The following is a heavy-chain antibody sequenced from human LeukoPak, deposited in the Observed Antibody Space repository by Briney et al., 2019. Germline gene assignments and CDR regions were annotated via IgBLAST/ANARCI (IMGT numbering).Heavy chain of an antibody. V-gene: IGHV3-21*01. Sequence: GGSLRLSCAASGFTFSSYSMNWVRQAPGKGLEWVSSISSSNSYIYYADSVKGRFTISRDNAKNSLYLQMNSLRVEDTAMYYCVRIPNGANFPNWFDPWGQGTLVTVSS. CDR1: GFTFSSYS. D-gene: IGHD4/OR15-4a*01. CDR3: VRIPNGANFPNWFDP. J-gene: IGHJ5*02. CDR2: ISSSNSYI.